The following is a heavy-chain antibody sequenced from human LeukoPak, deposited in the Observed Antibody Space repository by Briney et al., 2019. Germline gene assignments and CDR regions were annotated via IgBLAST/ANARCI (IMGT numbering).Heavy chain of an antibody. J-gene: IGHJ4*02. CDR2: IYWNDDK. D-gene: IGHD4-17*01. Sequence: VSGPTLVNPTQTLTLTCTLSGFSLSTSGTVVGWIRQPPGKALEWLAFIYWNDDKRYSPSLKSRLTITKDTSKNQGALTMTNMDPVDTATYYCALRTTVTSFDYWGQGILVTASS. V-gene: IGHV2-5*01. CDR3: ALRTTVTSFDY. CDR1: GFSLSTSGTV.